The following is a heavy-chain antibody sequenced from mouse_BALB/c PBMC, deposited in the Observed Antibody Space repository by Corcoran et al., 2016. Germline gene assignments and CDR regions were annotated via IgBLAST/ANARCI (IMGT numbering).Heavy chain of an antibody. J-gene: IGHJ4*01. D-gene: IGHD2-10*01. CDR3: ARRAYYGNLYAMDY. CDR1: GYTFTSYT. V-gene: IGHV1-4*02. Sequence: QVQLQQSAAELARPGASVKMSCKTSGYTFTSYTMHWVKQRPGQGLEWIGYINPSSGYTEYNQKFKDKTTLTADKSSSTAYMQLSNLTSEDSAVYYCARRAYYGNLYAMDYWGQGTAVTVSS. CDR2: INPSSGYT.